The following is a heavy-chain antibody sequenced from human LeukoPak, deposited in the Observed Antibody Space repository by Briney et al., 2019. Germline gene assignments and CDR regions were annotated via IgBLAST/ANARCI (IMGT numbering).Heavy chain of an antibody. D-gene: IGHD6-19*01. CDR2: INSDGSST. CDR1: GFTFSSYG. CDR3: ARVMRGSYSSGWYFDY. J-gene: IGHJ4*02. V-gene: IGHV3-74*01. Sequence: GGSLRLSCAASGFTFSSYGMHWVRQAPGKGLVWVSRINSDGSSTSYADSVKGRFTISRDNAKNTLYLQMNSLRAEDTAVYYCARVMRGSYSSGWYFDYWGQGTLVTVSS.